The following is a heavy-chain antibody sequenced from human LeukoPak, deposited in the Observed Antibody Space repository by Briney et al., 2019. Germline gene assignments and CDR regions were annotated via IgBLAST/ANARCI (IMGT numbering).Heavy chain of an antibody. CDR3: ARVSYCTNGVCYPDYYYGMDV. CDR2: ISYSGST. V-gene: IGHV4-59*01. CDR1: GGSIKNYY. Sequence: SETLSLTCAVSGGSIKNYYWSWIRQPPGKGLEWIGYISYSGSTNYNPSLKSRVSISVDTSKSQFALKLNSVTAADTAVYYCARVSYCTNGVCYPDYYYGMDVWGQGTTVTVSS. J-gene: IGHJ6*02. D-gene: IGHD2-8*01.